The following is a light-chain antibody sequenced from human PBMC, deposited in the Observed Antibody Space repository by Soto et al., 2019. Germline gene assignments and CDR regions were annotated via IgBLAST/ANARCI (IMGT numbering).Light chain of an antibody. J-gene: IGLJ2*01. CDR3: QTWGTGFQV. Sequence: QAVLTQSPSASASLGASVKLTCTLSSGHSSYAIAWHQKQPGKRPRYLMDLNNDGSHTKGDGIPDRFSGSSSGAERYLIISSLQSEDEAASSCQTWGTGFQVFGGGTKLTVL. CDR1: SGHSSYA. CDR2: LNNDGSH. V-gene: IGLV4-69*01.